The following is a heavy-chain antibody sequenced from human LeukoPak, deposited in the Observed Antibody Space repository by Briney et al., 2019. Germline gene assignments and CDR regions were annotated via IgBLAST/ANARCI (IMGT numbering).Heavy chain of an antibody. CDR1: GFTFSSYW. CDR3: AREAYCGGDCYSDSDAFDI. D-gene: IGHD2-21*01. V-gene: IGHV3-7*01. Sequence: AGGSLRLSXAASGFTFSSYWMSWVRQAPGKGLEWVANIKQDGSEKYYVDSVKGRFTISRDNAKNSLYLQMNSLRAEDTAVYYCAREAYCGGDCYSDSDAFDIWGQGTMVTVSS. CDR2: IKQDGSEK. J-gene: IGHJ3*02.